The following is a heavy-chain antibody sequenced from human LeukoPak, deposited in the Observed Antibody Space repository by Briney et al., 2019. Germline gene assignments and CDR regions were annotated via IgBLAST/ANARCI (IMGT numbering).Heavy chain of an antibody. D-gene: IGHD3-3*01. V-gene: IGHV1-69*05. Sequence: GASVKVSCKASGGTFISYAISWVRQAPGQGLEWMGGIIPIFGTANYAQKFQGRVTITTDESTSTAYMELSSLRSENTAVYYCARGAIFGVVEYYYYYYYMDVWGKGTTVTVSS. CDR2: IIPIFGTA. J-gene: IGHJ6*03. CDR3: ARGAIFGVVEYYYYYYYMDV. CDR1: GGTFISYA.